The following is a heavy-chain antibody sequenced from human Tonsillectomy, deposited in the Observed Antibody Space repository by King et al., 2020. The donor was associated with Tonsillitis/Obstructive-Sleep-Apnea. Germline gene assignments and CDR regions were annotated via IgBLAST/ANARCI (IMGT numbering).Heavy chain of an antibody. CDR1: GGSISSYY. D-gene: IGHD1-14*01. CDR2: IDYSGST. Sequence: VQLQESGPGLVKPSETLSLTCTVSGGSISSYYWSWIRHPPGKGLEWIGYIDYSGSTKYNPSLKNRVTMSVNTSKNQFSLKLSSVTAADTAVYYCAQEGTDAFNIWGPGTTVTVSS. CDR3: AQEGTDAFNI. V-gene: IGHV4-59*08. J-gene: IGHJ3*02.